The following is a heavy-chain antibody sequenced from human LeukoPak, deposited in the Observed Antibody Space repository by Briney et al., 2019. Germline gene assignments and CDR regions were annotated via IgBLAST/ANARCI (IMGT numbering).Heavy chain of an antibody. V-gene: IGHV1-69*13. CDR2: IIPIFGTA. Sequence: ASVKVSCKASGYTFTSYYMHWVRQAPGQGLEWMGGIIPIFGTANYAQKFQGRVTITADESTSTAYMELSSLRSEDTAVYYCARAQRGPMREDAFDIWGQGTMVTVSS. J-gene: IGHJ3*02. CDR1: GYTFTSYY. CDR3: ARAQRGPMREDAFDI.